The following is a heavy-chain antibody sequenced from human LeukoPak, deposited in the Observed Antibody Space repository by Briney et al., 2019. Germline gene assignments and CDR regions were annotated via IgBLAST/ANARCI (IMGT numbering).Heavy chain of an antibody. J-gene: IGHJ1*01. D-gene: IGHD4-17*01. Sequence: GGSLRLSCAASGFTFSSYSMNWVRQAPGKGLVWVSRINSDGSSTSYADSVKGRFTISRDNAKNTLYLQVNSLRVEDTAVYYCASPQSGDYGALYFQHWGPGTLVTVSS. V-gene: IGHV3-74*01. CDR1: GFTFSSYS. CDR2: INSDGSST. CDR3: ASPQSGDYGALYFQH.